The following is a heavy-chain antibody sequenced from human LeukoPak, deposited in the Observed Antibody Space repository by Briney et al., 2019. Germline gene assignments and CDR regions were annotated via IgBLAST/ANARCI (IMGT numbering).Heavy chain of an antibody. CDR1: GYTFTSYD. CDR2: MNPNSGNT. V-gene: IGHV1-8*01. Sequence: GASVKVSCKASGYTFTSYDINWVRQATGQGLEWMGWMNPNSGNTGYAQKFQGRVTMTRNTSISTAYMELSSLRSEGTAVYYCARALRLVYYYGSGSNHGYWFDPWGQGTLVTVSS. CDR3: ARALRLVYYYGSGSNHGYWFDP. D-gene: IGHD3-10*01. J-gene: IGHJ5*02.